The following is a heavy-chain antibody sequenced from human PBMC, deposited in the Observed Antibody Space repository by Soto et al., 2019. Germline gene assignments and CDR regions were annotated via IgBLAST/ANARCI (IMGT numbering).Heavy chain of an antibody. V-gene: IGHV1-69*13. D-gene: IGHD2-15*01. CDR3: ASSDGSKGSYYFDY. Sequence: SVKVSCKASGGTFSSYAISWVRQAPGQGLEWMGGIIPIFGTANYAQKFQGRVTITADESTSTAYMELSSLRSEDTAVYYCASSDGSKGSYYFDYCGQGTMLTVYS. J-gene: IGHJ4*02. CDR2: IIPIFGTA. CDR1: GGTFSSYA.